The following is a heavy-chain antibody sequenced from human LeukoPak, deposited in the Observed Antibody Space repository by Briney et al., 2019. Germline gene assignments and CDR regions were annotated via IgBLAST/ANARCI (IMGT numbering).Heavy chain of an antibody. CDR1: GFTFSSYS. CDR3: ARDLGIAAAGTSYYYGMDV. Sequence: GGSLRLSCAASGFTFSSYSMNWVRQAPGKGLEWVSSISSSSSYIYYADSVKGRFTISRDNAKNSLYLQMNSLRAEDTAVYYCARDLGIAAAGTSYYYGMDVWGQGTTVTVSS. CDR2: ISSSSSYI. V-gene: IGHV3-21*01. J-gene: IGHJ6*02. D-gene: IGHD6-13*01.